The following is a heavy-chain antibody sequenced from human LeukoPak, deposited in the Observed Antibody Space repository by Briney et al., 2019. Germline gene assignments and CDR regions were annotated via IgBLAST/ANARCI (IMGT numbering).Heavy chain of an antibody. J-gene: IGHJ5*02. D-gene: IGHD3-22*01. V-gene: IGHV1-2*02. CDR1: GYTFTGYY. CDR3: ARDQDYYDSSGYFRFDP. CDR2: INPNSGGT. Sequence: ASVKVSCKASGYTFTGYYMHWVRQAPGQGLEWMGWINPNSGGTNYAQKFQGRVTMTRDTSISTAYMELSRLRSDDTAVYYCARDQDYYDSSGYFRFDPWGRGTLVTVSS.